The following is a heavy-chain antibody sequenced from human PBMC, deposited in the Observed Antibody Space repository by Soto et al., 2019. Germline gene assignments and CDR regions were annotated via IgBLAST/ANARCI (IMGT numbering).Heavy chain of an antibody. D-gene: IGHD3-22*01. CDR1: GGSISSSSYY. V-gene: IGHV4-39*01. Sequence: SETLSLTCTVSGGSISSSSYYWGWIRQPPGKGLEWIGSIYYSGSTYYNPSLKSRVTISVDTSKNQFSLKLSSVTAADTAVYYCARHSSRGYYYDSSGPHPTDYWGQGTLVTVSS. J-gene: IGHJ4*02. CDR2: IYYSGST. CDR3: ARHSSRGYYYDSSGPHPTDY.